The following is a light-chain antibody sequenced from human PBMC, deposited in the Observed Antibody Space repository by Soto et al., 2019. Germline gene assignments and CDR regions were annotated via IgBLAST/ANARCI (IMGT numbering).Light chain of an antibody. CDR1: SGSIASNY. J-gene: IGLJ3*02. V-gene: IGLV6-57*01. CDR2: EDK. CDR3: QSYDSSNRV. Sequence: FMLTQPHSVSESPGKTVTISCTRSSGSIASNYVQWYQQRPGSSPTTVIYEDKQRHSGVPDRFSGSIDSSSNSASLTISGLKTYDEANYYCQSYDSSNRVFGGGTKVTVL.